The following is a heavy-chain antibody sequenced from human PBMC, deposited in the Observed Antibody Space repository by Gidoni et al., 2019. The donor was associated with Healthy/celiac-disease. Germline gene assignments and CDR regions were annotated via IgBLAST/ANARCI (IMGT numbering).Heavy chain of an antibody. V-gene: IGHV3-21*01. CDR1: GFTSISYS. D-gene: IGHD6-6*01. CDR3: ARDGVYSSSSYYYYYMDV. J-gene: IGHJ6*03. Sequence: EVQLVESGGGLVKPGGSLRRPCAASGFTSISYSMNWVRQAQGKRREWVSSISSSSSYIYYADAVKGRFTISRYNAKNSLYLQMNSLRAEDTAVYYCARDGVYSSSSYYYYYMDVWGKGTTVTVSS. CDR2: ISSSSSYI.